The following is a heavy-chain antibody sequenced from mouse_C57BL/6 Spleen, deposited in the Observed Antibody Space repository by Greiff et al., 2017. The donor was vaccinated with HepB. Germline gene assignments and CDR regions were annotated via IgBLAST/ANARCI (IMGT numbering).Heavy chain of an antibody. Sequence: QVQLQQSGPELVKPGASVKISCKASGYAFSSSWMNWVKQRPGKGLGWIGRIYPGDGDTNYNGKFKGKATLTADKSSSTAYMQLRSLTSEDSAVYFCARSGSRLYYAMDYWGQGTSVTVSS. CDR2: IYPGDGDT. CDR3: ARSGSRLYYAMDY. D-gene: IGHD1-1*01. CDR1: GYAFSSSW. J-gene: IGHJ4*01. V-gene: IGHV1-82*01.